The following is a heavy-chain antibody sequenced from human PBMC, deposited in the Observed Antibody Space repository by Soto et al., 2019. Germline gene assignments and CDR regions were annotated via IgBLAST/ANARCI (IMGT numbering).Heavy chain of an antibody. J-gene: IGHJ2*01. CDR3: ASVPRDYGQDFDL. V-gene: IGHV3-66*01. Sequence: GGSLRLSCAASGFTVSSNYMSWVRQAPGKGLEWVSVIYSGGSTYYADSVKGRFTISRDNSKNTLYLQMNSLRAEDTAVYYCASVPRDYGQDFDLWGRGTLVTVSS. D-gene: IGHD4-17*01. CDR2: IYSGGST. CDR1: GFTVSSNY.